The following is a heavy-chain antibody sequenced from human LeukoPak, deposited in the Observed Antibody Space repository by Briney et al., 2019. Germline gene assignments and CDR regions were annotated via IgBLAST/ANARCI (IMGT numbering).Heavy chain of an antibody. J-gene: IGHJ5*02. CDR2: MDPNSGNT. CDR1: GYSFTGYY. D-gene: IGHD6-13*01. Sequence: ASVKVSCKASGYSFTGYYMHWVRQATGQGLEWMGWMDPNSGNTDYAQKFQGRVTMTRNTSITTAYMELGSLKSEDTAVYYCARGRSPPAAAESLFDPWGQGTLVTVSS. V-gene: IGHV1-8*02. CDR3: ARGRSPPAAAESLFDP.